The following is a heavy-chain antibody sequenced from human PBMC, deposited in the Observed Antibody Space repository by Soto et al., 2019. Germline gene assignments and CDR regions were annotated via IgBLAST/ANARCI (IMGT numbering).Heavy chain of an antibody. CDR3: AREPIWSYYDSSGYPYYYYGMDV. J-gene: IGHJ6*02. V-gene: IGHV4-30-4*02. Sequence: SETLSLTCTVSDDSITSRNYYWNWIRQPPGKGLESIGYIHYSGNTYYNPSLKSRVTISVDTSKNQFSLKLSSVTAADTAVYYCAREPIWSYYDSSGYPYYYYGMDVWGQGTTVTVSS. CDR2: IHYSGNT. CDR1: DDSITSRNYY. D-gene: IGHD3-22*01.